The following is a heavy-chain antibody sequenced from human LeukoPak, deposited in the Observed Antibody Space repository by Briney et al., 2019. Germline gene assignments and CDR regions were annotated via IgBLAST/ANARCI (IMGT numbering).Heavy chain of an antibody. D-gene: IGHD6-19*01. Sequence: GGSLRLSCAGSGFIFNNYAMHWVRQPPGKGLEWVSGISWNSGTIDYADSVRGRFTISRDDAKNSLYLQMDSLRVEDTAFYYCAKDNRRHYTSGPNPDSLHWGQGALVTVSS. CDR2: ISWNSGTI. V-gene: IGHV3-9*01. CDR3: AKDNRRHYTSGPNPDSLH. J-gene: IGHJ4*02. CDR1: GFIFNNYA.